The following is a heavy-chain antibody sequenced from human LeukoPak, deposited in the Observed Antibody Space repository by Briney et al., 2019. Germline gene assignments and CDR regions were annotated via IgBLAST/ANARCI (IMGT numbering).Heavy chain of an antibody. J-gene: IGHJ4*02. V-gene: IGHV1-2*02. CDR1: GYTFTGYY. D-gene: IGHD6-19*01. CDR2: INPNSGGT. Sequence: ASVKVSCKASGYTFTGYYMHWVRQAPGQGLEWMGWINPNSGGTNYAQKFQGRVTMTRDTSISTAYMELSRLRSDDTAVYYCARASSGWYHRFDYWGQGTLVTVSS. CDR3: ARASSGWYHRFDY.